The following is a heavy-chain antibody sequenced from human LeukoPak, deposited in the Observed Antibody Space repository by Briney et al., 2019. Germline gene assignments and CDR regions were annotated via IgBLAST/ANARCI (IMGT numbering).Heavy chain of an antibody. V-gene: IGHV1-46*01. D-gene: IGHD1-26*01. CDR3: ARDWREGEYVGATDNYYFDY. J-gene: IGHJ4*02. CDR1: GYTFTGYY. CDR2: INPSGGST. Sequence: GASVKVSCKASGYTFTGYYMHWVRQAPGQGLEWMGRINPSGGSTNYAQKFQGRVTMTRDTSTSTVYMELSSLRSEDTAVYYCARDWREGEYVGATDNYYFDYWGQGTLVTVSS.